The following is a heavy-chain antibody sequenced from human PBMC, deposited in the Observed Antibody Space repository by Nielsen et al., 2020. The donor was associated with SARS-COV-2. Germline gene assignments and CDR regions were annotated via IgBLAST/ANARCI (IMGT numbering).Heavy chain of an antibody. J-gene: IGHJ6*03. CDR2: IRSKAYGGTT. D-gene: IGHD3-3*01. Sequence: WIRQPPGKGLEWVGFIRSKAYGGTTEYAASVKGRFTISRDDSKSIAYLQMNSLKTEDTAVYYCTRVAYDFWSGSTYYMDVWGKGTTVTVS. V-gene: IGHV3-49*02. CDR3: TRVAYDFWSGSTYYMDV.